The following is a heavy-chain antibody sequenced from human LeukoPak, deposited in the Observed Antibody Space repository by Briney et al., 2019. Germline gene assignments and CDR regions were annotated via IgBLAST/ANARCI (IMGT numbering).Heavy chain of an antibody. CDR3: AKDLKYQLLVPDY. CDR1: GFTFSNNW. Sequence: GGSLRLSCAASGFTFSNNWMTWVRQAPGKGLEWVSAISGSGGSTYYADSVKGRFTISRDNSKNTLYLQMNSLRAEDTAVYYCAKDLKYQLLVPDYWGQGTLVTVSS. CDR2: ISGSGGST. V-gene: IGHV3-23*01. D-gene: IGHD2-2*01. J-gene: IGHJ4*02.